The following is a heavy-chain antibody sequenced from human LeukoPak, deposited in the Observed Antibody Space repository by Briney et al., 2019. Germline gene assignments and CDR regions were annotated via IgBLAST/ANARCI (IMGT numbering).Heavy chain of an antibody. Sequence: ASVKVSCKASDYTFSNFGINWVRQAPGQGLEWIAWISGNNDNPNYGQKFQGRFTVTTDSSTSTAYMELRNLRSDDTAVYYCARGGPTILRIQLWLLLDYWGQGTLVTVSS. CDR1: DYTFSNFG. CDR2: ISGNNDNP. J-gene: IGHJ4*02. V-gene: IGHV1-18*01. CDR3: ARGGPTILRIQLWLLLDY. D-gene: IGHD5-18*01.